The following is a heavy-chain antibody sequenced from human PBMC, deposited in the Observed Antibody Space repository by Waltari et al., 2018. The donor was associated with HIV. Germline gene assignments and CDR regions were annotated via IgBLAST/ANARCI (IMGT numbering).Heavy chain of an antibody. CDR1: GGSISSGRYY. D-gene: IGHD4-4*01. J-gene: IGHJ6*02. Sequence: QVQLQESGPGLVKPSQTLSLTCTVSGGSISSGRYYWSWITQPAGKGLEWIGRIYTSGSTNYNPSLKSRVTISVDTSKKQFSLKLSSVTAADTAVYYCARDNYLTGYYYYGMDVWGQGTTVTVSS. V-gene: IGHV4-61*02. CDR2: IYTSGST. CDR3: ARDNYLTGYYYYGMDV.